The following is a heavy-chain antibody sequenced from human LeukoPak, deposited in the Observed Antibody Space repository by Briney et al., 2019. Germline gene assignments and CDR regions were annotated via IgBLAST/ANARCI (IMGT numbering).Heavy chain of an antibody. J-gene: IGHJ1*01. CDR3: ARGAPVVVPAAIPRSEYFQH. CDR1: GGSISSYY. D-gene: IGHD2-2*02. Sequence: MSSETLSLTCTVSGGSISSYYWSWIRQPAGKGLEWIGRIYTSGSTNYNPSLKSRVTMSVDTSKNQFSLKLSSVTAADTAVYYCARGAPVVVPAAIPRSEYFQHWGQGTLVTVSS. V-gene: IGHV4-4*07. CDR2: IYTSGST.